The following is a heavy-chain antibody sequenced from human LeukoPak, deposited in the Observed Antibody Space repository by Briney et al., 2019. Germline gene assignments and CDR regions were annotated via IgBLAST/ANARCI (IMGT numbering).Heavy chain of an antibody. CDR1: GGTFSSYA. D-gene: IGHD3-3*01. CDR2: IIPIFGTA. V-gene: IGHV1-69*13. Sequence: SVKVSCKASGGTFSSYAISWVRQAPGQGLEWMGGIIPIFGTANYAQKFQGRVTITVDESTSTAYMELSSLRSEDTAVYYCARVITIFGVVTEGYYFDYWGQGTLVTVSS. J-gene: IGHJ4*02. CDR3: ARVITIFGVVTEGYYFDY.